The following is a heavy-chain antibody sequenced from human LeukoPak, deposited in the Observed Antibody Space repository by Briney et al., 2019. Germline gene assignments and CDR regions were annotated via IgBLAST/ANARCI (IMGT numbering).Heavy chain of an antibody. J-gene: IGHJ4*02. CDR1: GFTFGDYA. Sequence: GRSLRLSCTASGFTFGDYAMSWVRQAPGKGLEYVSAISSNGGSTYYANSVKGRFTISRDNSKNTLYLQMGSLRAEDMAVYYCARFGGDGYNKWGQGTLVTASS. CDR2: ISSNGGST. CDR3: ARFGGDGYNK. V-gene: IGHV3-64*01. D-gene: IGHD5-24*01.